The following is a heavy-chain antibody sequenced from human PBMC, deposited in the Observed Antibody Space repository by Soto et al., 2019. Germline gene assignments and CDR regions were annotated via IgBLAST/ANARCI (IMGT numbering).Heavy chain of an antibody. CDR2: INAGNGNT. CDR1: GYTFTSYA. J-gene: IGHJ4*02. D-gene: IGHD6-19*01. CDR3: ARGGSYSSGWYSRY. Sequence: QVQLVQSGAEVKKPEASVKVSCKASGYTFTSYAMHWVRQAPGQRLEWMGWINAGNGNTKYSQKFQGRVTITRDTSASTAYMELSSLRSEDTAVYYCARGGSYSSGWYSRYWGQVTLVTVSS. V-gene: IGHV1-3*01.